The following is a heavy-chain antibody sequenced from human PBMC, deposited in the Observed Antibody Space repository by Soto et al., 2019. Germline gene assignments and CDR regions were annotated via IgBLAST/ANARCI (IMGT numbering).Heavy chain of an antibody. Sequence: QVQLVESGGGVVQPGRSLRLSCAASGFTFSSYGMHWVRQAPGKGLEWVAVISYDGSNKYYADSVKGRFTISRDNSKNTLYLQMNSLRAEDTAVYFCAKGGWPAAMNDFDYWGQGTLVTVSS. CDR2: ISYDGSNK. CDR1: GFTFSSYG. D-gene: IGHD2-15*01. CDR3: AKGGWPAAMNDFDY. V-gene: IGHV3-30*18. J-gene: IGHJ4*02.